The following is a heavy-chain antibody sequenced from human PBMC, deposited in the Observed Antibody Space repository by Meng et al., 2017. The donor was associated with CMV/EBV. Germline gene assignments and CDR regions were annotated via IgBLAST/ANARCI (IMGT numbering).Heavy chain of an antibody. J-gene: IGHJ5*02. Sequence: QVTPKQPGPGAGKPPETLCPTRTDSGGSISSYYWSWSRQPAGKGLEWIGRIYTSGSTNYNPSLKSRVTMSVDTSKNQFSLKLSSVTAADTAVYYCARSMVVAGDWFDPWGQGTLVTVSS. CDR1: GGSISSYY. D-gene: IGHD2-15*01. V-gene: IGHV4-4*07. CDR3: ARSMVVAGDWFDP. CDR2: IYTSGST.